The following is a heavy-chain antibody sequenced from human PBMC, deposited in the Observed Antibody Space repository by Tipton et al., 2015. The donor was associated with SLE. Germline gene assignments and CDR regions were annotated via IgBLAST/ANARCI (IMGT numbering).Heavy chain of an antibody. CDR3: ARSEDYGDYEY. CDR2: INHSGST. D-gene: IGHD4-17*01. CDR1: GGSFSGYY. Sequence: TLSLTCAVYGGSFSGYYWSWIRQSPGKGLEWIGGINHSGSTNYNPSLKSRVTISVDTSKNQFSLKLSSVTAADTAVYYCARSEDYGDYEYWGQGTLVTVSS. J-gene: IGHJ4*02. V-gene: IGHV4-34*01.